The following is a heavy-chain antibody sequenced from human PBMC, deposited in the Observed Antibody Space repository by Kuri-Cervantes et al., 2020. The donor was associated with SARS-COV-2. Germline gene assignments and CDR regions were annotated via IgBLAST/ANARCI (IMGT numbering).Heavy chain of an antibody. J-gene: IGHJ6*02. V-gene: IGHV4-30-4*01. D-gene: IGHD3-10*01. Sequence: SETLSLTCTVSGGSISSGDYYWSWIRQPPGKGLEWIGYIYYSGSTYYNPSLKSRVTISVDTSKNQFSLKLSSVTAADTAVYYCARAGYYYGSGPFYYYYGMDVWDQGTTVTVSS. CDR1: GGSISSGDYY. CDR2: IYYSGST. CDR3: ARAGYYYGSGPFYYYYGMDV.